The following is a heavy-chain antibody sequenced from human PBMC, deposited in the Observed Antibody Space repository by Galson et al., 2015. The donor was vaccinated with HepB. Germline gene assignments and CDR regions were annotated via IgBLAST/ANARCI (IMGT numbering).Heavy chain of an antibody. CDR3: ASRGFYGSLDN. CDR2: ITSSGGLS. CDR1: GFTFSETY. J-gene: IGHJ4*02. D-gene: IGHD6-25*01. Sequence: SLRLSCAASGFTFSETYMTWIRQAPGKGLEWISYITSSGGLSYYADSMEGRFTISRDNAKNSVYLQINSLRAEDTAVYYCASRGFYGSLDNWGQGTLVTVSP. V-gene: IGHV3-11*01.